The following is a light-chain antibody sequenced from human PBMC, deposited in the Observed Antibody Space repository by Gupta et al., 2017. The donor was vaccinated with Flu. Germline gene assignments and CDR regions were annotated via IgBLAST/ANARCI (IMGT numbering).Light chain of an antibody. Sequence: ALTQPASVPGSPGQSITISCTGTSSDVGGGTYVSWYQQHPGKAPKLMIYEVDNRPSGVSDRFSGSKSGNTASLTISGHKDEDEADYYCSSYTSITTLVFGGGTKLTVL. CDR2: EVD. CDR1: SSDVGGGTY. CDR3: SSYTSITTLV. J-gene: IGLJ2*01. V-gene: IGLV2-14*01.